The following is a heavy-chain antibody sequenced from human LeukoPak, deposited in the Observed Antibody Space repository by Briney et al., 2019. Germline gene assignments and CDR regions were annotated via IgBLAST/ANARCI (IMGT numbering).Heavy chain of an antibody. CDR1: GYSISSGYY. CDR2: IYHSGST. Sequence: SETLSLTCTVSGYSISSGYYWGWIRQPPGKGLEWIGGIYHSGSTYYNPSLKSRVTISVDTSKNQFSLKLSSVTAADTAVYYCARVPPMIVVENPFPPYYYYYMDVWGKGTTVTVSS. J-gene: IGHJ6*03. D-gene: IGHD3-22*01. V-gene: IGHV4-38-2*02. CDR3: ARVPPMIVVENPFPPYYYYYMDV.